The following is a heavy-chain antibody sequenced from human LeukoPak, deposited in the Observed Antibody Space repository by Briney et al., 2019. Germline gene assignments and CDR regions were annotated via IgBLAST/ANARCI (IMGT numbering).Heavy chain of an antibody. CDR1: GYSFITYW. V-gene: IGHV5-51*01. Sequence: GESLKLSCKNSGYSFITYWIGWVRPMPGEGLEWMGIIYPGDSDTRYSPSFQGQVTISADKSISTAYLQWSSLKASDTAMYYCARRSGVVPRSLYYFDYWGQGTLVTVSS. CDR3: ARRSGVVPRSLYYFDY. D-gene: IGHD3-3*01. J-gene: IGHJ4*02. CDR2: IYPGDSDT.